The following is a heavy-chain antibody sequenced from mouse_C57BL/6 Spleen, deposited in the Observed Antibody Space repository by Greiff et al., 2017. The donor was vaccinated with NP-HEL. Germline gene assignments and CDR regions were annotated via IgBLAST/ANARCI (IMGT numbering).Heavy chain of an antibody. CDR3: ARWGYGYDGDFDY. J-gene: IGHJ2*01. CDR2: INPSSGYT. Sequence: QVQLKQSGAELAKPGASVKLSCKASGYTFTSYWMHWVKQRPGQGLEWIGYINPSSGYTKYNQKFKDKATLTADKSSSTAYMQLSSLTYEDSAVYYCARWGYGYDGDFDYWGQGTTLTVSS. CDR1: GYTFTSYW. D-gene: IGHD2-2*01. V-gene: IGHV1-7*01.